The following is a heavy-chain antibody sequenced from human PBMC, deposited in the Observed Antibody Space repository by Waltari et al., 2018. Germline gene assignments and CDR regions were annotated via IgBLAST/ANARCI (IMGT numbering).Heavy chain of an antibody. CDR2: IKKDGGEE. CDR3: ARDQWLGFDS. V-gene: IGHV3-7*01. D-gene: IGHD6-19*01. CDR1: GFPLRGYC. Sequence: EVQLVESGGGLVQPGGSVGLSCAATGFPLRGYCMSWVRQAPGKGPEWLANIKKDGGEECDVDSVRGRFTLSRDNAKNSRQLKIASLRPEATAGYYCARDQWLGFDSWGQATRVTGSS. J-gene: IGHJ3*02.